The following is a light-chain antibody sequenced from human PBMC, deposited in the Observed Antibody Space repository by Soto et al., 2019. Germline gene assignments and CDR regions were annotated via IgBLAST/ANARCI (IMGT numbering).Light chain of an antibody. V-gene: IGKV3-20*01. CDR2: GAS. CDR1: QSVSSSY. Sequence: EIVLTQSPGTLSLSPGERATLSCRASQSVSSSYLAWYQQKPGQAPRLLIYGASSRATGIQDRFSGSGSETDFTLTISRLEPEDFAVYYCKQYGSSPWTFGQGTKVDIK. J-gene: IGKJ1*01. CDR3: KQYGSSPWT.